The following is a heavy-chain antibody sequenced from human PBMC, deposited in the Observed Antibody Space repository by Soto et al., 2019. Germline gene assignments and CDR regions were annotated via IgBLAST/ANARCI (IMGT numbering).Heavy chain of an antibody. CDR1: GYTFTSYA. CDR3: ARQMGGHYYYYGMDV. J-gene: IGHJ6*02. D-gene: IGHD1-26*01. CDR2: INAGNGNT. V-gene: IGHV1-3*01. Sequence: GASVKVSFKACGYTFTSYAMHWLRQAPGQRLEWMGWINAGNGNTKYSQKFQGRVTITRDTSASTAYMELSSLGSEDTAVYYCARQMGGHYYYYGMDVWGQGTTVTVSS.